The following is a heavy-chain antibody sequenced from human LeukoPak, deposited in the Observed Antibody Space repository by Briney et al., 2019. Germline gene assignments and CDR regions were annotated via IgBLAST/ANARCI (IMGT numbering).Heavy chain of an antibody. J-gene: IGHJ6*02. CDR3: ALRGLTYYYGMDV. Sequence: ASVKVSCKASGCTFSSYAISWVRQAPGQGLEWMGGIIPIFGTANYAQKFQGRVTITADESTSTAYMELSSLRSEDTAVYYCALRGLTYYYGMDVWGQGTTVTVSS. D-gene: IGHD2-8*01. CDR2: IIPIFGTA. CDR1: GCTFSSYA. V-gene: IGHV1-69*13.